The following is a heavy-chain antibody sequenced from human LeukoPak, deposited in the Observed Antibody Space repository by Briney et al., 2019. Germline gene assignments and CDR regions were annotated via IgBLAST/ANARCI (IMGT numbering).Heavy chain of an antibody. CDR2: IYYSGST. Sequence: PSETLSLTCTVSGGSISSSSYYWGWIRQPPGKGLEWIGSIYYSGSTYYNPSLKSRVTISVDTSKNQFSLKLSSVTAADTAVYYCGRFYSSSWRLDYGGKGPLVTVS. CDR3: GRFYSSSWRLDY. D-gene: IGHD6-13*01. V-gene: IGHV4-39*01. J-gene: IGHJ4*02. CDR1: GGSISSSSYY.